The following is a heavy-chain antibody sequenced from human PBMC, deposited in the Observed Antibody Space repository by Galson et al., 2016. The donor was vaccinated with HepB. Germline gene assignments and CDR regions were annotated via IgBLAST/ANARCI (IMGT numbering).Heavy chain of an antibody. D-gene: IGHD3-22*01. CDR2: IYYTEIS. V-gene: IGHV4-31*03. CDR3: ARNPRFYPSSGYFSL. J-gene: IGHJ4*02. CDR1: GVSVTSDDYY. Sequence: TLSLTCTVSGVSVTSDDYYWTWIRQHPEKGLEWIGHIYYTEISDYNPSLRSRLSISVDTSKDQFSLMLTSVTAADTAVYYCARNPRFYPSSGYFSLRGQGTLVTVSS.